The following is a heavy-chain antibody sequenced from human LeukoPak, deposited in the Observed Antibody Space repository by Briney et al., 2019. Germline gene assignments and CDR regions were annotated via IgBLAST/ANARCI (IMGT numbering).Heavy chain of an antibody. Sequence: ASVKVSCKASGYTFTGYYMHWVRQAPGQGLEWMGWINPNSGGTNYAQKFQGRVTMTRDTSISTAYMELRRLRSDDTAVYYCARSLPRITMVRGVITGVWFDPWGQGTLVTVSS. CDR1: GYTFTGYY. CDR3: ARSLPRITMVRGVITGVWFDP. V-gene: IGHV1-2*02. J-gene: IGHJ5*02. CDR2: INPNSGGT. D-gene: IGHD3-10*01.